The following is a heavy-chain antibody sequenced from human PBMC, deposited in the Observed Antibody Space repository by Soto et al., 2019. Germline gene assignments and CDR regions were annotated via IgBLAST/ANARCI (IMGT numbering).Heavy chain of an antibody. J-gene: IGHJ4*02. CDR1: GGTFSSYS. CDR3: AGIAASSRAFDY. V-gene: IGHV1-69*13. CDR2: IIPIFGTA. Sequence: SVKVSCKASGGTFSSYSISWVRQAPGQGLEWMGGIIPIFGTANYAQKFQGRVTITADESTSTAYMELSSLRSEDTAVYYCAGIAASSRAFDYWGQGTLVTVSS. D-gene: IGHD6-13*01.